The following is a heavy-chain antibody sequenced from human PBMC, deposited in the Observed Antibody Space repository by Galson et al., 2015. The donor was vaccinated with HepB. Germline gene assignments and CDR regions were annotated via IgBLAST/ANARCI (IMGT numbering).Heavy chain of an antibody. J-gene: IGHJ4*02. CDR1: GYTFTKYY. V-gene: IGHV1-46*01. D-gene: IGHD1-1*01. CDR2: TDPSGTSR. Sequence: SVKVSCKASGYTFTKYYIHWVRQAPGQGLEWMGVTDPSGTSRTDAQKFQGRVTMTRDTSTRTVFMELSSLRSEDTAVYYCVRDWELGYWGQGTLVTVSS. CDR3: VRDWELGY.